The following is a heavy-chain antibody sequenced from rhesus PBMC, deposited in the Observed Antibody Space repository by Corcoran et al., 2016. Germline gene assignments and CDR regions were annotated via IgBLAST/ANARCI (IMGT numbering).Heavy chain of an antibody. V-gene: IGHV4-147*01. Sequence: QVQLQESGPGLVKPSETLSLTCAVSGGSISSNAWSWIRQPPGKGLEWIGRISGSGGGTGYNPSPTSRVTISTDPSKNQCSLKLSSVTAADTAAYYCTRDMPPRDSWGQGVLVTVSS. J-gene: IGHJ4*01. CDR2: ISGSGGGT. CDR1: GGSISSNA. D-gene: IGHD2-2*01. CDR3: TRDMPPRDS.